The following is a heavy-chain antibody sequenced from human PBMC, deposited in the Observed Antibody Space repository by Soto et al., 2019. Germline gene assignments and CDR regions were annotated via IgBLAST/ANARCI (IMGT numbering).Heavy chain of an antibody. Sequence: GASVKVSCKASGYTFTGYYMHWVRQAPGQGLEWMGWINPNSGGTNYAQKFQGWDTMTRDTSISTAYMELSRLRSDDTAVYYCARDGGVDTALVGYYYYGMDVWGQGTTVTVSS. J-gene: IGHJ6*02. CDR3: ARDGGVDTALVGYYYYGMDV. V-gene: IGHV1-2*04. CDR1: GYTFTGYY. D-gene: IGHD5-18*01. CDR2: INPNSGGT.